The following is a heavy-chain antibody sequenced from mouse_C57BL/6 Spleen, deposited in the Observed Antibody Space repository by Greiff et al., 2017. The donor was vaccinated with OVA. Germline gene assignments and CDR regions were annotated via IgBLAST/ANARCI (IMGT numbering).Heavy chain of an antibody. CDR1: GFTIKNTY. J-gene: IGHJ2*01. CDR3: APYGYYFGC. CDR2: IDPANGNT. V-gene: IGHV14-3*01. Sequence: EVQRVESVAELVRPGASVKLSCTASGFTIKNTYMHWVKQRPEQGLEWIGRIDPANGNTKYAPKFKGKATITADTSSNTAYLQLSSLTSEDTAIYYCAPYGYYFGCWGKGTTLTVS. D-gene: IGHD2-10*02.